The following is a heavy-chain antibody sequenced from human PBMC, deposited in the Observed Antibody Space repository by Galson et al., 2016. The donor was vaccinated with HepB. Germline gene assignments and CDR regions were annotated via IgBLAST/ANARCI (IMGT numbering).Heavy chain of an antibody. J-gene: IGHJ4*02. V-gene: IGHV2-5*01. CDR1: GFSLSTSAEG. CDR2: IYWQDDK. D-gene: IGHD3-10*01. Sequence: PALVKPTQTLTLTCTFSGFSLSTSAEGVGWIRQPPGKALEWLGIIYWQDDKRYSPSLRSRLSITKYTSKNQVVNTMTNMAPVDTATYYCANGRLAYYHASDFDFWGQGTLVTVSS. CDR3: ANGRLAYYHASDFDF.